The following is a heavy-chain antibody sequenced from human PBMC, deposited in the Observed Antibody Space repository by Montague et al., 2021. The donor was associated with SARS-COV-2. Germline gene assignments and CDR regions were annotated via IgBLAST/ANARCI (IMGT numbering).Heavy chain of an antibody. D-gene: IGHD2-2*01. CDR1: GDSISSGYFY. CDR3: ARHLAMSGPAAVSDY. Sequence: SETLSLTCTVSGDSISSGYFYWGWIRQPPGKGLEWVGTIHYSGITYYNPSLKSRVTISADTSRNQFSLKLSSVTAADTAMYYCARHLAMSGPAAVSDYWGQGTLVTVSS. J-gene: IGHJ4*02. V-gene: IGHV4-39*01. CDR2: IHYSGIT.